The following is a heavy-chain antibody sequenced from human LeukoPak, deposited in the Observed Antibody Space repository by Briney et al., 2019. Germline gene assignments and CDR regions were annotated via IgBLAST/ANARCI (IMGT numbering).Heavy chain of an antibody. CDR2: ISAYNGNT. Sequence: ASVTVSCTASGYTFTSYGISWVRQAPGQWLEWMGWISAYNGNTNYAQKLQGRVTMTTDTSTSTAYKELRSLRSDDTAVYYCARASYGDYGYFDLWGRGTLVTVSS. V-gene: IGHV1-18*01. CDR1: GYTFTSYG. CDR3: ARASYGDYGYFDL. J-gene: IGHJ2*01. D-gene: IGHD4-17*01.